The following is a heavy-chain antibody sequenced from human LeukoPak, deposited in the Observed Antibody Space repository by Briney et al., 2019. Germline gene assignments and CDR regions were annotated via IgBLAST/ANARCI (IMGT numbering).Heavy chain of an antibody. J-gene: IGHJ5*02. D-gene: IGHD1-1*01. CDR1: GDTFTRNW. CDR3: ARDHSIDDKSWWLDP. Sequence: ASVKVSCKTSGDTFTRNWMHWIRQGPGQGLEWMGVINPTGDYTMYAQKFQARVIVTRDMSSNTDYMELGSLRSDDTAVYYCARDHSIDDKSWWLDPWGQGTLVTVSS. CDR2: INPTGDYT. V-gene: IGHV1-46*01.